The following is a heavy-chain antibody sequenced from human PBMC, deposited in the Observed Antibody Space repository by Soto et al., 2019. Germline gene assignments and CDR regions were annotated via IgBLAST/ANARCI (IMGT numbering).Heavy chain of an antibody. V-gene: IGHV1-2*04. J-gene: IGHJ4*02. CDR3: ARGDYFGVESDSFAY. CDR2: INPNSGGT. CDR1: GYTFTGYY. Sequence: ASVKVSCKASGYTFTGYYMHWVRQAPGQGLEWMGWINPNSGGTNYAQKFQGWVTMTRDTSISTAYMELSGLRSADTAVYYCARGDYFGVESDSFAYWTQGTLVTVSS. D-gene: IGHD3-3*01.